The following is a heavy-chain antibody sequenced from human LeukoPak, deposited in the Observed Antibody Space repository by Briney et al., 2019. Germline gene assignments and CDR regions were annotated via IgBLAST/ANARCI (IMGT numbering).Heavy chain of an antibody. Sequence: PEASVKVSCKASGGTFSSYAISWVRQAPGQGLEWMGGIIPIFGTANYAQKFQGRVTITADKSTSTAYMELSSLRSEDTAVYYCARVAMSGAFDIWGQGTMVTVSS. D-gene: IGHD2-2*01. J-gene: IGHJ3*02. CDR1: GGTFSSYA. CDR2: IIPIFGTA. CDR3: ARVAMSGAFDI. V-gene: IGHV1-69*06.